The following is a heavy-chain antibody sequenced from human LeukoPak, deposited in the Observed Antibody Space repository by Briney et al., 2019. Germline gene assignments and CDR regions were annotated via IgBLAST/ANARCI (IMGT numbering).Heavy chain of an antibody. CDR2: IKEDGSEK. CDR1: RFTFSNYW. V-gene: IGHV3-7*03. CDR3: AKDRITMIVGRHAFDI. D-gene: IGHD3-22*01. J-gene: IGHJ3*02. Sequence: PGGSLRLSCGASRFTFSNYWTSWVRQAPGKGLEWVANIKEDGSEKDYVDSVKGRFTISRDNAKNSLYLQMNSLRAEDTAVYYCAKDRITMIVGRHAFDIWGQGTMVTVSS.